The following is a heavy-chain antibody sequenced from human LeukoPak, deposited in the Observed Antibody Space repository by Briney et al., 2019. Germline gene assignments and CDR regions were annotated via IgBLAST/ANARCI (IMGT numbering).Heavy chain of an antibody. D-gene: IGHD5-12*01. CDR2: MFISGST. Sequence: SETLSLTCTVSGGSISHYYWSWIRQSAGKGLEWVGRMFISGSTDYNPSLKSRVTMSVDTSNNQFSLRLSSVTAADTAVYYCERLWGYNGYTPYGMDVWGQGTTVTVSS. V-gene: IGHV4-4*07. CDR3: ERLWGYNGYTPYGMDV. CDR1: GGSISHYY. J-gene: IGHJ6*02.